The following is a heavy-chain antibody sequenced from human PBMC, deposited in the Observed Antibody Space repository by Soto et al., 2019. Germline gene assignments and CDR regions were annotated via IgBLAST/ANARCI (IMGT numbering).Heavy chain of an antibody. CDR1: GGSISSSSYY. Sequence: QLQLQESGPGLVKPSETLSLTYTVSGGSISSSSYYWGWIHQPPGKGLEWIGSIYYSGSTYYNPSLKSRVTISVDTSKNQFSLRLSSVTAADTAVYYCARHSFYYGDYPNWFDPWGQGTLVTVSS. J-gene: IGHJ5*02. CDR2: IYYSGST. CDR3: ARHSFYYGDYPNWFDP. V-gene: IGHV4-39*01. D-gene: IGHD4-17*01.